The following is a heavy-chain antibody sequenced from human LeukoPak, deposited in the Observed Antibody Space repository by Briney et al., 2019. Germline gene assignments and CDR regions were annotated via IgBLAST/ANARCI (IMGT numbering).Heavy chain of an antibody. J-gene: IGHJ3*02. CDR1: RGSISRGRYY. D-gene: IGHD2-21*02. CDR3: ARGYEVTAAQPRDAFDI. CDR2: IFTTGDT. Sequence: SQTLSLTCTVSRGSISRGRYYWSWIRQPAGKGLEWIGRIFTTGDTDYNSSLKSRATISLDTSNNQFSLNVTSVTVADMAVYYCARGYEVTAAQPRDAFDIWGQGTLVTVSS. V-gene: IGHV4-61*02.